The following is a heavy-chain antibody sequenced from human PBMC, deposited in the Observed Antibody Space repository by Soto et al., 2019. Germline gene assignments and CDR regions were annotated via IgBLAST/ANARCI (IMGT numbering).Heavy chain of an antibody. CDR1: GYSFTGYW. V-gene: IGHV5-51*01. Sequence: GESLKISCNASGYSFTGYWIGWVRQMPGKGLEWMGIIYPGDSDTRYSPSFQGQVTISADKSISTAYLQWSSRKASDTAMYYCARLDYDVVLPAAILLEYWGQGTLVTVSS. CDR2: IYPGDSDT. J-gene: IGHJ4*02. D-gene: IGHD2-2*02. CDR3: ARLDYDVVLPAAILLEY.